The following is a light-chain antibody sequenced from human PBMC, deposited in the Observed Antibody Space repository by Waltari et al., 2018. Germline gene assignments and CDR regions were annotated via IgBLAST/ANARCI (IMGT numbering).Light chain of an antibody. J-gene: IGKJ2*01. CDR2: GAS. Sequence: EIVLTQSPGTVSSSPGERATLSCRASQTVTSNYLAWYQQELGQAPRLLIFGASSRATGIPDRFSGSGSGTDFTLTISRLEPEDFAVYYCQQYGTSPGTFGQGTKLEI. CDR3: QQYGTSPGT. V-gene: IGKV3-20*01. CDR1: QTVTSNY.